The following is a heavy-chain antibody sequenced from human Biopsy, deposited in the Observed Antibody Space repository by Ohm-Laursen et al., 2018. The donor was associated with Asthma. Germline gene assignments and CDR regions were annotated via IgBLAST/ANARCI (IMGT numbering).Heavy chain of an antibody. J-gene: IGHJ3*02. CDR3: VRDGTDDAFDI. CDR1: GFSFSNFA. V-gene: IGHV3-30*06. CDR2: ISKDASTQ. D-gene: IGHD1-1*01. Sequence: SLRLSCTASGFSFSNFAIYWVRQAPGKGLEWVGVISKDASTQDYADSVKGRFTMARDNSKNTLDLQMNSLREEDTAVYYCVRDGTDDAFDIWGQGTVVSVSS.